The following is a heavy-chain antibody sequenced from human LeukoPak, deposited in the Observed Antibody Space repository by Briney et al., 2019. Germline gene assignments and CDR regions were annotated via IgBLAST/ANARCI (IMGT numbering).Heavy chain of an antibody. V-gene: IGHV1-69*13. CDR2: IIPIFGTA. D-gene: IGHD3-22*01. Sequence: SVKVSCKASGGTFSSYAISWVRQAPGQGLEWMGGIIPIFGTANYAQKLQGRVTITADESTSTAYMELSSLRSEDTAVYYCARERYYYDSSGYYSRPGHNWFDPWGQGTLVTVSS. CDR1: GGTFSSYA. CDR3: ARERYYYDSSGYYSRPGHNWFDP. J-gene: IGHJ5*02.